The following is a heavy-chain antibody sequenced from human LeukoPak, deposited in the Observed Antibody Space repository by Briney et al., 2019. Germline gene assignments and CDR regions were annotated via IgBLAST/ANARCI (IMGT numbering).Heavy chain of an antibody. CDR2: VIHSGTT. J-gene: IGHJ4*02. D-gene: IGHD3-22*01. Sequence: PSETLSPTCTVSGGSITGSTYYWGWIRQPPGKGLEWIVSVIHSGTTYYNPSLRSRVIVSMDTSKKQFSLRLSSVTAADTAVYYCARHDYDSSGHRRDYYFDYWSQGTLVTVSS. V-gene: IGHV4-39*01. CDR1: GGSITGSTYY. CDR3: ARHDYDSSGHRRDYYFDY.